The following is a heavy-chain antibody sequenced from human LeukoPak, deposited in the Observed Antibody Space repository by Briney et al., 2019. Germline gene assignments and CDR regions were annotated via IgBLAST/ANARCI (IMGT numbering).Heavy chain of an antibody. Sequence: GKSLRLSCVASGFTFMDFAMHWVRQGPGKGLDWVAVISHDGNFKYYAGSVKGRFTISRDNAKNSLYLHMNSLRVEDTAVYYCARDSSGNSPDYWGQGTLVTVSS. CDR2: ISHDGNFK. CDR3: ARDSSGNSPDY. J-gene: IGHJ4*02. V-gene: IGHV3-30*04. CDR1: GFTFMDFA. D-gene: IGHD1-26*01.